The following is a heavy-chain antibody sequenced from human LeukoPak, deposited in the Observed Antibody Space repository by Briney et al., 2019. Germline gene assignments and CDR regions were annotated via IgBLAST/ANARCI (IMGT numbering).Heavy chain of an antibody. CDR2: ISSSSSYI. D-gene: IGHD4-17*01. V-gene: IGHV3-21*01. CDR1: GFTFSSYS. Sequence: PGGSLRLSCAASGFTFSSYSMNWVRQAPGKGLEWVSSISSSSSYIYYADSVKGRFTISRGNAKNSLYLQMNSLRAEDTAVYYCARDGPAVTTDQFDYWGQGTLVTVSS. J-gene: IGHJ4*02. CDR3: ARDGPAVTTDQFDY.